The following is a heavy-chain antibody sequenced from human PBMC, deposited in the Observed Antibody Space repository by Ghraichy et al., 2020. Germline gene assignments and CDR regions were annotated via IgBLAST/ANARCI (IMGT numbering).Heavy chain of an antibody. V-gene: IGHV3-74*01. CDR3: ARGGVDQAVAENLGAY. CDR1: GFTFSSYW. CDR2: INSDGSST. D-gene: IGHD3-10*01. J-gene: IGHJ4*02. Sequence: GGSPRLSCAASGFTFSSYWMHWVRQAPGKGLVWVSRINSDGSSTSYADSVKGRFTISRDNAKNTLYLQMNSLRTEDTAVYYCARGGVDQAVAENLGAYWGQGTLVTVSS.